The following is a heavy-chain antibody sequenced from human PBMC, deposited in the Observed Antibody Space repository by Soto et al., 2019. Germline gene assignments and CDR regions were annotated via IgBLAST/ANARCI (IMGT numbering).Heavy chain of an antibody. CDR3: GRHLFSDV. CDR1: GDSITNYY. J-gene: IGHJ6*02. Sequence: SVTLSVTCTVSGDSITNYYWNWIRQPPGKGLEWIGYFSNSGTTNYNPSLKSRVTISADTSKNQFFLKLTSVTAADTAVYYCGRHLFSDVWGQGTTVTVS. CDR2: FSNSGTT. V-gene: IGHV4-59*08. D-gene: IGHD2-21*01.